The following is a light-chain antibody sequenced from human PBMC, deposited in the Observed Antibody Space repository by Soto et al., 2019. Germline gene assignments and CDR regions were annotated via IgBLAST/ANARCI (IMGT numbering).Light chain of an antibody. CDR3: QSYDSSLSGVV. CDR1: SSNIGAGYD. CDR2: GNN. Sequence: QSVLTQPPSVSGAPGQRVPISCTGSSSNIGAGYDVHWYQQVPGTAPKLLIYGNNNRPSGVPDRVSGSRSGTSASLAITGLQAEDEADYYCQSYDSSLSGVVFGGGTQLTVL. J-gene: IGLJ2*01. V-gene: IGLV1-40*01.